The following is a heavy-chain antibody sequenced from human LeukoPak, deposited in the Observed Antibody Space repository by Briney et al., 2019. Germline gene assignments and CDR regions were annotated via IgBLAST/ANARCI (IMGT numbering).Heavy chain of an antibody. CDR2: INHSGST. D-gene: IGHD5-12*01. CDR3: ARGKWLRSSFDY. V-gene: IGHV4-34*01. J-gene: IGHJ4*02. CDR1: GGSFSGYY. Sequence: SETLSLTCAVYGGSFSGYYWSWIRQPPGKGLEWIGEINHSGSTNYNPSLKSRVTISVDTSKNQFTLKLSSVTAADTAVYYCARGKWLRSSFDYWGQGTLVTVSS.